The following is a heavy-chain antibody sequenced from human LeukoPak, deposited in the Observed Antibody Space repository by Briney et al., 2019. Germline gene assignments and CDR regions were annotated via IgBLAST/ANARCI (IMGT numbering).Heavy chain of an antibody. V-gene: IGHV4-31*03. CDR1: GGSISSGGYY. Sequence: SETLSLTCTVSGGSISSGGYYWSWIRQHPGKGLEWIGYIFYSGSTHYNPSLRSRVTISIDTSKNQFSLKLSSVTAADTAVYYCARDVLLDYWGQGTLVTVSS. J-gene: IGHJ4*02. CDR2: IFYSGST. D-gene: IGHD2-8*01. CDR3: ARDVLLDY.